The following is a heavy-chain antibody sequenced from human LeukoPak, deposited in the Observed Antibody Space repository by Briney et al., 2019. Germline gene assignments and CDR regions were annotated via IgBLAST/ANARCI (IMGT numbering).Heavy chain of an antibody. V-gene: IGHV1-18*01. CDR2: ISAYNGNT. CDR1: GGTFTSYG. Sequence: ASVKASCKASGGTFTSYGISWVRQAPGQGLEWMGWISAYNGNTNYAQKLQGRVTMTTDTSTSTAYMELRSLRSDDTAVYYCARDWPTIAAAAIMDVWGQGTTVTVSS. D-gene: IGHD6-13*01. CDR3: ARDWPTIAAAAIMDV. J-gene: IGHJ6*02.